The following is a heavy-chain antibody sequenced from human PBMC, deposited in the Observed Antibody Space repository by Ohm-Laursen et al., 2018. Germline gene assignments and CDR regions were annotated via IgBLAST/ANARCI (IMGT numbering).Heavy chain of an antibody. V-gene: IGHV3-23*01. CDR3: ARVKGSYSFDL. Sequence: SLRLSCAASGFTFSSYAMSWVRQAPGKGLEWVSAISGSGGSTYYADSVKGRFTISRDNAKNSLYLQLNSLRVEDTALYYCARVKGSYSFDLWGQGTVVTVSP. J-gene: IGHJ3*01. CDR2: ISGSGGST. CDR1: GFTFSSYA. D-gene: IGHD1-26*01.